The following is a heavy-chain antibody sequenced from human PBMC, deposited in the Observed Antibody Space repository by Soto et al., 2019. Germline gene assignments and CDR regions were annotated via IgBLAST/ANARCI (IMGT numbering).Heavy chain of an antibody. CDR3: ARGQGTTHYYGMDV. V-gene: IGHV1-69*13. CDR2: IIPIFGTA. D-gene: IGHD1-1*01. Sequence: SVKVSRKASGGTFSSYAISLVRQAPGQGLEWMGGIIPIFGTANYAQKFQGRVTITADESTSTAYMELSSLRSEDTAVYYCARGQGTTHYYGMDVWGQGTTVTVSS. J-gene: IGHJ6*02. CDR1: GGTFSSYA.